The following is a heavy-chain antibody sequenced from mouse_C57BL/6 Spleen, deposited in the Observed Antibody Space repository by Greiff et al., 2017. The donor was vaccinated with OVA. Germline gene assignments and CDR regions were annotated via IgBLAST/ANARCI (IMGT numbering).Heavy chain of an antibody. D-gene: IGHD1-1*01. CDR3: AVYYGSSGGGY. CDR2: INPSNGGT. V-gene: IGHV1-53*01. J-gene: IGHJ2*01. Sequence: QVQLKESGTELVKPGASVKLSCKASGYTFTSYWMHWVKQRPGQGLEWIGNINPSNGGTNYNEKFKSKATLTVDKSSSTAYMQLSSLTSEDSAVYYGAVYYGSSGGGYWGQGTTLTVSS. CDR1: GYTFTSYW.